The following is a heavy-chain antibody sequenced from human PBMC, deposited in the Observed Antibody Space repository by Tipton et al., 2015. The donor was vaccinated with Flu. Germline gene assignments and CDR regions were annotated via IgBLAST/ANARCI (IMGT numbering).Heavy chain of an antibody. Sequence: VQLVQSGGGLVQPGGSLRLSCAASGFSFSSYEMNWVRQAPGKGLEWLSYISSSGSTISYADSVRGRFTISRDNAKNSLYLQLNSLRAEDTAVYYCATLTEDDYWGQGDLVTVSS. J-gene: IGHJ4*02. D-gene: IGHD7-27*01. CDR2: ISSSGSTI. V-gene: IGHV3-48*03. CDR1: GFSFSSYE. CDR3: ATLTEDDY.